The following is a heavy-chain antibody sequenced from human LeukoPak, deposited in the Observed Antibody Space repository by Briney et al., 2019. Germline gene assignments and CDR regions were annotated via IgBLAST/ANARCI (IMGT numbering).Heavy chain of an antibody. D-gene: IGHD4-17*01. J-gene: IGHJ4*02. V-gene: IGHV4-59*01. CDR3: ARGIESYGDYGY. Sequence: SETLSLTXTVSGGSIRGSYWSWIRQTPGKGLEWIAYMYNSGSTNYNPSLKSRVTISIDTSKNQFSLKLSSLTAADTAIYYCARGIESYGDYGYWGQGILVTVSS. CDR1: GGSIRGSY. CDR2: MYNSGST.